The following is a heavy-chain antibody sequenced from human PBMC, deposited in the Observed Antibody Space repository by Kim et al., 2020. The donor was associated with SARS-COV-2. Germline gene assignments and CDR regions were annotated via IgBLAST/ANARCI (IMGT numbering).Heavy chain of an antibody. Sequence: SETLSLTCTVSGGSISSYYWSWIRQPPGKGLEWIGYIYYSGSTNYNPSLKSRVTISVDTSKNQFSLKLSSVTAADTAVYYCARGLGFYSGQWLANGAFDIWGQGTMVTVSS. CDR2: IYYSGST. CDR3: ARGLGFYSGQWLANGAFDI. J-gene: IGHJ3*02. V-gene: IGHV4-59*13. CDR1: GGSISSYY. D-gene: IGHD6-19*01.